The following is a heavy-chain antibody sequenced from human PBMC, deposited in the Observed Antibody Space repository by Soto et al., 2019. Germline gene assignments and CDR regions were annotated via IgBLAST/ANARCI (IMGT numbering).Heavy chain of an antibody. CDR1: GYTFTSYD. CDR3: ARAGYCSGGSCYSRWFDP. D-gene: IGHD2-15*01. V-gene: IGHV1-2*04. J-gene: IGHJ5*02. Sequence: ASVKVSCKASGYTFTSYDINWVRQATGQGLEWMGWMNPNSGGTNYAQKFQGWVTMTRDTSISTAYMELSRLRSDDTAVYYCARAGYCSGGSCYSRWFDPWGQGTLVTVSS. CDR2: MNPNSGGT.